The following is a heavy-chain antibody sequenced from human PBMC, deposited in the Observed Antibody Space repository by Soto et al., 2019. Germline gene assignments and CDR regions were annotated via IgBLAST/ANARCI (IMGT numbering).Heavy chain of an antibody. J-gene: IGHJ3*02. CDR2: INPSGGRT. CDR1: GYILSSYN. CDR3: ARLYGGNLDDAFDI. D-gene: IGHD2-21*02. Sequence: ASVKVSCKASGYILSSYNMHWVRQAPGQGLEWMGIINPSGGRTSYAQKFQDRVTMTRDTSTNTVYMELSSLRSDDTAVYYCARLYGGNLDDAFDIWGQGTMVTVSS. V-gene: IGHV1-46*01.